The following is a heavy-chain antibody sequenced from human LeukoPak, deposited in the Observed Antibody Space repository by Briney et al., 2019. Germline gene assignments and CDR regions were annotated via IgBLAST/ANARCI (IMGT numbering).Heavy chain of an antibody. CDR3: ARDRATVTTYFDY. CDR2: ISISGSTI. Sequence: GGSLRLSCAASGFTFSNEMNWVRQAPGKGLEWVSYISISGSTIYYTDSVKGRFTISRDNAKNSLYLQMNSLRAEDTAVYYCARDRATVTTYFDYWGQGTLVTVSS. CDR1: GFTFSNE. J-gene: IGHJ4*02. V-gene: IGHV3-48*03. D-gene: IGHD4-17*01.